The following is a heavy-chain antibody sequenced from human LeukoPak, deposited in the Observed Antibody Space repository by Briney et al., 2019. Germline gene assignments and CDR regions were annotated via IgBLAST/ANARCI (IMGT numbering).Heavy chain of an antibody. CDR2: INPNSGGT. CDR1: GYTFNNYA. CDR3: AREPRRVEQWLMFRAAY. Sequence: ASVKVSCKASGYTFNNYAMDWVRQAPGQGLEWMGWINPNSGGTNYAQKFQGRVTMTRDTSISTAYMELSRLRSDDTAVYYCAREPRRVEQWLMFRAAYWGQGTLVTVSS. D-gene: IGHD6-19*01. V-gene: IGHV1-2*02. J-gene: IGHJ4*02.